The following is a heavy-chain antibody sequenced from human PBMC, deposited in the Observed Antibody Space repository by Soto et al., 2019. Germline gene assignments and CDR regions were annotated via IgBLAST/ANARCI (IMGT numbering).Heavy chain of an antibody. J-gene: IGHJ4*01. D-gene: IGHD6-13*01. Sequence: GGSLRLSCAASGFTFSSYAMSWVRQAPGKGLEWVSAISGSGGSTYYADSVKGRFTISRDNSKNTLYLQMNSLRAEDTAVYYCAKTRRYDRAAAVHFSCRGQRTPVAASS. CDR3: AKTRRYDRAAAVHFSC. V-gene: IGHV3-23*01. CDR2: ISGSGGST. CDR1: GFTFSSYA.